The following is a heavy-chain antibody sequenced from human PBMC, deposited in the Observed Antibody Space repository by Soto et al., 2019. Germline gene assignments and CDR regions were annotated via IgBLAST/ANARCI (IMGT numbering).Heavy chain of an antibody. CDR2: FDPEDGET. CDR1: GYTLTELS. J-gene: IGHJ3*02. D-gene: IGHD3-22*01. CDR3: ATGKDSGYYYEDAFDI. V-gene: IGHV1-24*01. Sequence: ASVKVSCTVSGYTLTELSMHWVRQAPGKGLEWMGGFDPEDGETIYAQKFQGRVTMTEDTSTDTAYMELSSLRSEDTAVYYCATGKDSGYYYEDAFDIWGQGTMVTVSS.